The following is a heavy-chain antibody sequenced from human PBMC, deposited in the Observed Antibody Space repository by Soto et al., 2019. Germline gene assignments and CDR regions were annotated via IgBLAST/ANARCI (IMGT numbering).Heavy chain of an antibody. V-gene: IGHV3-7*04. J-gene: IGHJ4*02. CDR2: TKEDGGKT. Sequence: EAQLVESGGGLVQPGGSLRLSCVASGLTLSRYWMSWVRQAPGNGLEWVANTKEDGGKTYYVDSVKGRFTISRDNAKNSVYLQMNSLRVEDTAVYYCSRDYYGPGPDWGQGTLVIVSS. D-gene: IGHD3-22*01. CDR3: SRDYYGPGPD. CDR1: GLTLSRYW.